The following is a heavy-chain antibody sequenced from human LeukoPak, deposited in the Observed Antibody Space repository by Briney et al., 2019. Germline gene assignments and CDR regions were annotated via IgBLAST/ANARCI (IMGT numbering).Heavy chain of an antibody. Sequence: PSETLSLTCTVSGGSISSYYWSWIRQPAGKGLEWIGRIYTSGSTNYNPSLKSRVTMSVDTSKNQFSLKLSSVTAADTAVYYCAREDCSSTSCYRHYYYYYMDVWGKGTTVTVSS. CDR1: GGSISSYY. J-gene: IGHJ6*03. D-gene: IGHD2-2*02. V-gene: IGHV4-4*07. CDR3: AREDCSSTSCYRHYYYYYMDV. CDR2: IYTSGST.